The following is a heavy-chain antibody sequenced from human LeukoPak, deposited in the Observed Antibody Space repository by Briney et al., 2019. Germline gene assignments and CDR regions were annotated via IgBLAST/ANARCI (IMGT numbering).Heavy chain of an antibody. D-gene: IGHD3-10*01. V-gene: IGHV4-61*02. CDR2: IYASGST. Sequence: SETLSLTCTVSGGSISSGGYYWSWIRQPAGKGLEWIGRIYASGSTNYNPSLKSRITISIDRSKNQFSLKLSSVTAADTAVYYCARAGRLWSENNWFDPWGQGTLVTVPS. CDR1: GGSISSGGYY. J-gene: IGHJ5*02. CDR3: ARAGRLWSENNWFDP.